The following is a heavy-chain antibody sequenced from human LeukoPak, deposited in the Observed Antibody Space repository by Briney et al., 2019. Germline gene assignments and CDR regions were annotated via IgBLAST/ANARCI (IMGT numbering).Heavy chain of an antibody. CDR1: GYTFTSYD. Sequence: ASVKVSCKASGYTFTSYDINWVRQAPGQGLEWMGRISTYNGDTNYAQKFQGRVTMTTDTSTSTAYIELRSLTSDDTAAYYCARDWWGYDVLTGDNWFDPWGQGTLVTVSS. D-gene: IGHD3-9*01. CDR2: ISTYNGDT. J-gene: IGHJ5*02. V-gene: IGHV1-18*01. CDR3: ARDWWGYDVLTGDNWFDP.